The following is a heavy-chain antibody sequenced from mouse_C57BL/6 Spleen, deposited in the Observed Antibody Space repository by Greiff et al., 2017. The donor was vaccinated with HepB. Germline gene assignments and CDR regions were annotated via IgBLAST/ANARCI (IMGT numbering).Heavy chain of an antibody. CDR1: GFTFSDAW. CDR3: TGPGSSGPFAY. CDR2: IRNKANNHAT. D-gene: IGHD3-2*02. Sequence: EVKVEESGGGLVQPGGSMKLSCAASGFTFSDAWMDWVRQSPEKGLEWVAEIRNKANNHATYYAESVKGRFTISRDDSKSSVYLQMNSLRAEDTGIYSCTGPGSSGPFAYWGQGTLVTVSA. J-gene: IGHJ3*01. V-gene: IGHV6-6*01.